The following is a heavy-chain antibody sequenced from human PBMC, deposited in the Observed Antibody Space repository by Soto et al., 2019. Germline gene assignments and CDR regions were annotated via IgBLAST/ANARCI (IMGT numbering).Heavy chain of an antibody. J-gene: IGHJ4*02. CDR3: AKGPLDDCLGGSCHFDH. Sequence: GGSLRLSCAASGFTFSSYGMHWVRQAPGKGLEWVAVIWYDGSNKYYADSVKGRFTISRDNSKNTLYLQLNNVRGDDTAVYFCAKGPLDDCLGGSCHFDHWGQGVLVTVS. CDR2: IWYDGSNK. D-gene: IGHD2-15*01. CDR1: GFTFSSYG. V-gene: IGHV3-33*06.